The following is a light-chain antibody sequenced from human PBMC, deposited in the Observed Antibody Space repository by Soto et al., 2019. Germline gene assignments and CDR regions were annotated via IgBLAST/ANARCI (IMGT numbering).Light chain of an antibody. V-gene: IGLV2-8*01. CDR2: DVS. CDR3: SSYAGSNNYVV. Sequence: QSALTQPPSASGSPGQSVTISCTGTSSDVGGYNYVSWYQKHPGKAPKLMIYDVSKRPSGVPDRFSGSKSGNTASLPVSGLQAEDETDYYCSSYAGSNNYVVFGGGTKVTVL. J-gene: IGLJ2*01. CDR1: SSDVGGYNY.